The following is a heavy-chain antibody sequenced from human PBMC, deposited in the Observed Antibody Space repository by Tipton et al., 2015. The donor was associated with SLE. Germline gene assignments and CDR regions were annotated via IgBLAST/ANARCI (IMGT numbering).Heavy chain of an antibody. CDR3: AKDRAHLGFCSRTSWYHGMDV. D-gene: IGHD2-2*01. CDR1: GFTFSSYG. V-gene: IGHV3-33*06. Sequence: SLRLSCAASGFTFSSYGIHWVRQAPGKGLGWVAVIWYDGTNKYYADSVKGRFTISRDNSKNTLYMQMNSLRAEDTAVYYCAKDRAHLGFCSRTSWYHGMDVWGQVTIVTVSS. CDR2: IWYDGTNK. J-gene: IGHJ6*02.